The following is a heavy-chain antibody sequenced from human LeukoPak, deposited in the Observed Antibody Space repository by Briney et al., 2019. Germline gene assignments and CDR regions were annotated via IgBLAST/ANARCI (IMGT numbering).Heavy chain of an antibody. D-gene: IGHD6-19*01. CDR3: ARIPVAGFNWFDP. V-gene: IGHV3-30*02. Sequence: GGSLRLSCAASGFTFSSYGMHWVRQAPGKGLEWVAFIRYDGSNKYYADSVKGRFTISRDNSKHTLYLQMNSLRAEDTAVYYCARIPVAGFNWFDPWGQGTLVTVSS. J-gene: IGHJ5*02. CDR2: IRYDGSNK. CDR1: GFTFSSYG.